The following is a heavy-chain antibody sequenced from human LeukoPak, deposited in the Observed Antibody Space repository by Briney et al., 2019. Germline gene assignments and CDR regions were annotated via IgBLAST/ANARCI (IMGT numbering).Heavy chain of an antibody. CDR2: IRVSGVST. D-gene: IGHD6-13*01. V-gene: IGHV3-23*01. Sequence: GGSLRLSCAASGFTVSSYARSWVRQAPGKGLEWVSAIRVSGVSTFYADSVKGRFNISRDNSKNTLYLQMNSLRAEDTAVYYCAKSSSSWCFDYWGQGTLVTASS. CDR3: AKSSSSWCFDY. J-gene: IGHJ4*02. CDR1: GFTVSSYA.